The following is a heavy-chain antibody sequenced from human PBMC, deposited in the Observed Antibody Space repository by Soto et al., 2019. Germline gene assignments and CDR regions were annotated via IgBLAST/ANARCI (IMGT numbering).Heavy chain of an antibody. CDR1: GFTFSSYC. J-gene: IGHJ3*01. Sequence: HPGGSLRLSCAASGFTFSSYCMHWVRQAPGKGLEYVAVISSDGGSKYYADSMNGRFTIFRDNSENTLYLQMSSLRAEDTAFYYCVKALSARYNSAKAFDVWGQGTMVTVS. CDR3: VKALSARYNSAKAFDV. CDR2: ISSDGGSK. D-gene: IGHD2-2*02. V-gene: IGHV3-30*18.